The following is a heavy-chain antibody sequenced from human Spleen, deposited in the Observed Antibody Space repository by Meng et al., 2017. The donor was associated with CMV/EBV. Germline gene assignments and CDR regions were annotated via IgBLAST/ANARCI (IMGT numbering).Heavy chain of an antibody. Sequence: GESLKISCAATGFTVSSNYMSWVRQAPRKGLEWVSGIYSGGRTHYADSVKGRFTISRDNSRNTLYLQINSLRAEDTAVYYCAKDLRIGPGDWFDPWGQGTLVTVSS. V-gene: IGHV3-53*01. CDR1: GFTVSSNY. D-gene: IGHD2-15*01. CDR3: AKDLRIGPGDWFDP. J-gene: IGHJ5*02. CDR2: IYSGGRT.